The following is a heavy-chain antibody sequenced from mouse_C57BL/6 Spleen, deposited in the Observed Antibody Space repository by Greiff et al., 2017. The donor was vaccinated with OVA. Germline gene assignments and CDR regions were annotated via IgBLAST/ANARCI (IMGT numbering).Heavy chain of an antibody. D-gene: IGHD2-3*01. J-gene: IGHJ2*01. CDR1: GYTFTSYW. CDR3: AREVEGGYYNFDY. CDR2: INPSNGGT. V-gene: IGHV1-53*01. Sequence: QVQLQQSGTELVKPGASVKLSCKASGYTFTSYWMHWVKQRPGQGLEWIGNINPSNGGTNYNEKFKSKATLTVDKSSSTAYMQLSSLTSEDSAVYYCAREVEGGYYNFDYWGQGTTLTVSS.